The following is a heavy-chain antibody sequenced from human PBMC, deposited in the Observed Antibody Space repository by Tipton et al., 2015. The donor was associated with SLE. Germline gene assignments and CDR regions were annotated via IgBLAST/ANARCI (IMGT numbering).Heavy chain of an antibody. D-gene: IGHD1-26*01. J-gene: IGHJ3*02. CDR1: GGSISSYY. CDR3: ARLDYSGSLGAFDI. CDR2: IYYSGST. Sequence: TLSLTCTVSGGSISSYYWSWIRRPPGKGLEWIGYIYYSGSTNYNPSLKSRLTISVNTSKNQFSPKLSSVTAADAAVYYCARLDYSGSLGAFDIWGQGTMVTVSS. V-gene: IGHV4-59*12.